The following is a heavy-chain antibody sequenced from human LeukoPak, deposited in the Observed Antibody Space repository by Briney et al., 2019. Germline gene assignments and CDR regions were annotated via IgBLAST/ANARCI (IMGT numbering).Heavy chain of an antibody. V-gene: IGHV3-30-3*01. D-gene: IGHD5-18*01. Sequence: GGSLRLSCAASGFTFSSYAMHWVRQAPGKGLEWVAVISYDGSNEYYADSVKGRFTISRDNSKNTLYLQMNSMRAEDTAVYYCARSLGYSYAYFDYWGQGTLVTVSS. CDR3: ARSLGYSYAYFDY. J-gene: IGHJ4*02. CDR2: ISYDGSNE. CDR1: GFTFSSYA.